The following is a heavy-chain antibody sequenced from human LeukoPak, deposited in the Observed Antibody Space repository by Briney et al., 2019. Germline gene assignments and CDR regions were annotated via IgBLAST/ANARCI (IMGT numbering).Heavy chain of an antibody. J-gene: IGHJ4*02. Sequence: GGSLRLSCAASGFTFSNAWMSWVRQAPGKGLEWVGRIKSKTDGGTTGYAAPVKGRFTISRDDSKNTLYLQMNSLKTEDTAVYYCTTPLWFGTAGDLDYWGQGTLVTVSS. CDR1: GFTFSNAW. D-gene: IGHD3-10*01. CDR3: TTPLWFGTAGDLDY. CDR2: IKSKTDGGTT. V-gene: IGHV3-15*01.